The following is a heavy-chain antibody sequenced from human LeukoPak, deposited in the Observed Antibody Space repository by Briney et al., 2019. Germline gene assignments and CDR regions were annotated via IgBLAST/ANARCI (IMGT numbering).Heavy chain of an antibody. V-gene: IGHV4-59*12. Sequence: PSETLSLTCTVSGGSISSYYWSWIRQPPGKGLEWIGYIYYSGSTNYNPSLKSRVTISVDTSKNQFSLKLSSVTAADTAVYYCARGTYSGSYGYWGQGTLVTVSS. D-gene: IGHD1-26*01. CDR1: GGSISSYY. CDR3: ARGTYSGSYGY. CDR2: IYYSGST. J-gene: IGHJ4*02.